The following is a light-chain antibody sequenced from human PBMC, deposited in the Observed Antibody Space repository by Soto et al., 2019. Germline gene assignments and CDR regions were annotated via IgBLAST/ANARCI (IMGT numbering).Light chain of an antibody. Sequence: EIVMTQSPATLSVSPGERATLSCRASQSVSSNLAWYQQKPGQAPRLLIYGVSTRATGIPARFSGSGSGTEFTLTISSLQSEDFAVYFCQQYGSSPRTFGQGTKVDIK. CDR1: QSVSSN. J-gene: IGKJ1*01. V-gene: IGKV3-15*01. CDR2: GVS. CDR3: QQYGSSPRT.